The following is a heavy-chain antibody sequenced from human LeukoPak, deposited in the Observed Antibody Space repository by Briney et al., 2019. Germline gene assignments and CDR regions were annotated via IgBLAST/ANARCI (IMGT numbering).Heavy chain of an antibody. CDR1: GFTFSSYA. Sequence: PGGSLRLSCAASGFTFSSYAMSWVRQAPGKGLEWVSAISGSGGSTYYADSVKGRFTISRDNSKNTLYLQMNSLRAEDTAVYYCAKILIPTMIVVVIDPPGSWGQGTLVTVSS. CDR2: ISGSGGST. D-gene: IGHD3-22*01. J-gene: IGHJ5*02. CDR3: AKILIPTMIVVVIDPPGS. V-gene: IGHV3-23*01.